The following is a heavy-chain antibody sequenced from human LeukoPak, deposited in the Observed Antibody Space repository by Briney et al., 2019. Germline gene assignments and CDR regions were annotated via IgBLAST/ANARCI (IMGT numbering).Heavy chain of an antibody. CDR3: ARGGVGIEVAVY. D-gene: IGHD6-19*01. J-gene: IGHJ4*02. CDR2: MNPNSGYT. CDR1: GYTFTSYN. V-gene: IGHV1-8*01. Sequence: ASVKISCKASGYTFTSYNINWVRQATGQGLEWMAWMNPNSGYTGYAQKFQGRITMTRNTSISTAYMELSSLRSDDTAVYYCARGGVGIEVAVYWGQGTLVTVSS.